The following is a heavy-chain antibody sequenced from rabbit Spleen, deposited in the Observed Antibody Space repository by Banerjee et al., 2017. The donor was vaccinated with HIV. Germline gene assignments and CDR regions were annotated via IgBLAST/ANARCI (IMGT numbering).Heavy chain of an antibody. D-gene: IGHD2-1*01. CDR3: ARSYYYNADGGRCRLDL. J-gene: IGHJ3*01. CDR1: GIDFSSYYY. Sequence: QQQLEESGGGLVKPGGTLTLTCKASGIDFSSYYYMCWVRQAPGKGLEWIACIVTGSGSTWYASWAKGRFTITRSTSLNPVTLQLNSLTAADTATYFCARSYYYNADGGRCRLDLWGPGTLVTVS. V-gene: IGHV1S43*01. CDR2: IVTGSGST.